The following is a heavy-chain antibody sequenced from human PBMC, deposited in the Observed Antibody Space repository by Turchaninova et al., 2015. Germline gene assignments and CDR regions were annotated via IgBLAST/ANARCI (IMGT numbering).Heavy chain of an antibody. Sequence: EVQLVESGGGLVQPGGSLRLSCAASGFIFCDYVMTWVRQAPGKGLGWVLTITGSGDTKYYAYSVKGRFSISRDNSKNTLYLQMNSLRAEDTAIYYCAKRPLYSSNWFYPNGMDVWGQGTTVTVSS. V-gene: IGHV3-23*04. J-gene: IGHJ6*02. CDR1: GFIFCDYV. CDR2: ITGSGDTK. CDR3: AKRPLYSSNWFYPNGMDV. D-gene: IGHD6-13*01.